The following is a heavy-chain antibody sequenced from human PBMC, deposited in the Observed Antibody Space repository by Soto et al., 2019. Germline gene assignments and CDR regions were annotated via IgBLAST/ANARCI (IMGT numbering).Heavy chain of an antibody. CDR3: ARAYLGRLPRRADYYYAMDV. J-gene: IGHJ6*02. V-gene: IGHV3-13*05. CDR2: LGAADDP. Sequence: EVQLVESGGGSVQPGESLRLSCAASGFSFRDYAMHWVRQRTGKGLEWVSGLGAADDPSYIASVKGRFSVCRDNAQNSLYIQMNNLRDDDTAVYFCARAYLGRLPRRADYYYAMDVWGRGTTVTVSS. D-gene: IGHD1-26*01. CDR1: GFSFRDYA.